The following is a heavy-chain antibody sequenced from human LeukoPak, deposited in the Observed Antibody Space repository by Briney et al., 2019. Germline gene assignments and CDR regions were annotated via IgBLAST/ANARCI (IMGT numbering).Heavy chain of an antibody. D-gene: IGHD3-22*01. CDR2: IVVGSGNT. V-gene: IGHV1-58*01. CDR3: AADPSYSSGYRYYFDY. J-gene: IGHJ4*02. Sequence: SVKVSCKTSGFTFISSAVQWVRQARGQRLEWIGWIVVGSGNTNYAQKFQERVTITRDMSTSTAYMELSSLRSEDAAVYYCAADPSYSSGYRYYFDYWGQGTLVTVSS. CDR1: GFTFISSA.